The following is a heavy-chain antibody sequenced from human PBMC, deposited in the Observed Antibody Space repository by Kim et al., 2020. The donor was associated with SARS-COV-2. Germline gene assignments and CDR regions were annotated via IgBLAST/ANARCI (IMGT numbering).Heavy chain of an antibody. CDR3: ARVRSVGRLDP. J-gene: IGHJ5*02. Sequence: YYADSGKGRFTISRDNSKNPLYLQMNSLRAEDMAVYYCARVRSVGRLDPWGQGTLVTVSS. V-gene: IGHV3-53*01. D-gene: IGHD1-26*01.